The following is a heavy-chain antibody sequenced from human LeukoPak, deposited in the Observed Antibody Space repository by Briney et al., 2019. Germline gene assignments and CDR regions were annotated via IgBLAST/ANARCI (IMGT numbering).Heavy chain of an antibody. J-gene: IGHJ6*02. Sequence: PGGSLRLSCAASGFTVSSNYMSWVRQAPGKGLEWVAVIYSGGSTYYADSVQGRFTISRDNSKNTLYLQMNSLRAGDAAVYYCAASAMVNGMDVWGQGATVTVSS. V-gene: IGHV3-66*02. CDR1: GFTVSSNY. CDR3: AASAMVNGMDV. D-gene: IGHD5-18*01. CDR2: IYSGGST.